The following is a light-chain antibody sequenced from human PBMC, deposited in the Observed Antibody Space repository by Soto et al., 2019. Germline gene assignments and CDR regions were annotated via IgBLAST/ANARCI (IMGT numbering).Light chain of an antibody. V-gene: IGLV2-14*01. Sequence: QSVLTQPASVSGSPGQSITISCTGTSSDVGGYDFVSWYRQYPGQAPKILIYEVTHRPSGVPDRFSGSKSGNTASLTSSGLQAGDEADYYCSSYTLTSSPVFGPGTKVTVL. CDR3: SSYTLTSSPV. CDR2: EVT. CDR1: SSDVGGYDF. J-gene: IGLJ1*01.